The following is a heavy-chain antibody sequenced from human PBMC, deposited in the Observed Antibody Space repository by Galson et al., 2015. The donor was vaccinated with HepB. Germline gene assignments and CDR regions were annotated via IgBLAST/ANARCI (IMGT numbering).Heavy chain of an antibody. CDR3: ARIPGTLGAFDI. V-gene: IGHV2-26*01. CDR2: IFSNAEK. D-gene: IGHD1-26*01. J-gene: IGHJ3*02. Sequence: PALVKPTQTLTLTCTVSGFSLSNATMGVSWIRPPPEKALEWLAHIFSNAEKSYSRSLKNRLTISKDTSRSQVVLIMTNMDPVDTGTYYCARIPGTLGAFDIWGQGTLVTVSS. CDR1: GFSLSNATMG.